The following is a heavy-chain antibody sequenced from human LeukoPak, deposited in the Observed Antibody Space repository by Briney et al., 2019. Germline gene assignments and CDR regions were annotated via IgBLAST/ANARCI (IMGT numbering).Heavy chain of an antibody. V-gene: IGHV3-33*01. J-gene: IGHJ4*02. CDR1: GFTFGGYV. D-gene: IGHD2-2*01. CDR3: AREGHCSSISCPPEFDY. Sequence: PGGSLRLSCAASGFTFGGYVMHWVRQAPGKGLEWVAVIWYDGSNKYYGDSVKARFTISRDNSKNTLYLQMNSLRAEDTAVYYCAREGHCSSISCPPEFDYWGQGTLVTVSS. CDR2: IWYDGSNK.